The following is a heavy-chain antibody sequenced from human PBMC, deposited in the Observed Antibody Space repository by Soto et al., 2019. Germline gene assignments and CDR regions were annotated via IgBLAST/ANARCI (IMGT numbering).Heavy chain of an antibody. D-gene: IGHD3-9*01. J-gene: IGHJ6*02. CDR1: GYTFTSYD. CDR2: MNPNSGNT. Sequence: GASVKVSCKASGYTFTSYDINWVRQATGQGLEWMGWMNPNSGNTGYAQKFQGRVTMTRNTSISTAYMELSSLRSEDTAVYYCARGLSVLRYFDWLLYNGMDVWGQGITVTVSS. V-gene: IGHV1-8*01. CDR3: ARGLSVLRYFDWLLYNGMDV.